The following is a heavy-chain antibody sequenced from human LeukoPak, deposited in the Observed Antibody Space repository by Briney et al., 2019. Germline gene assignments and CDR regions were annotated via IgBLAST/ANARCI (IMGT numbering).Heavy chain of an antibody. CDR2: LSHSGSS. V-gene: IGHV4-59*02. Sequence: PSETLSLTCTVSGDSVSSYYSRWLRRPPGRGLEWIAYLSHSGSSDSNPSLTSRVTTLVDTSKNQFSLKLTSVTAADTAVYYCARARYANAWYAFDIWGHGTMVTVSS. J-gene: IGHJ3*02. CDR3: ARARYANAWYAFDI. CDR1: GDSVSSYY. D-gene: IGHD2-2*01.